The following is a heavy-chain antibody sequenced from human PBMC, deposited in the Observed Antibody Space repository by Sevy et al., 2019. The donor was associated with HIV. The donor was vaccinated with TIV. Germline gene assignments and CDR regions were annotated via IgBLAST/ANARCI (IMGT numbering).Heavy chain of an antibody. Sequence: GESLKISCKGSGYSFTSYWIGWVRQMPGKGLEWMGIIYPGDSDTRYSPSFQGQVTISADKYISTAYLQWSSLKASDTAMYYCASSRSGYSYGNAFDIWGQGTMVTVSS. CDR2: IYPGDSDT. CDR1: GYSFTSYW. CDR3: ASSRSGYSYGNAFDI. V-gene: IGHV5-51*01. J-gene: IGHJ3*02. D-gene: IGHD5-18*01.